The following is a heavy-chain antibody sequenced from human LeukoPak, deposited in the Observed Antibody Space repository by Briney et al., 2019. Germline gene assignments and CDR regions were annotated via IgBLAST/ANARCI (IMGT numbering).Heavy chain of an antibody. V-gene: IGHV3-9*01. CDR2: ISWNSGSI. CDR1: GFTFDDYA. Sequence: GRSLRLSYAASGFTFDDYAMHWVRHAPGKGLEWVSGISWNSGSIGYADSVKGRFTISRDNAKNSLYLQMNSLRAEDTALYYCAKVGAENWFDPWGQGTLVTVSS. CDR3: AKVGAENWFDP. D-gene: IGHD1-26*01. J-gene: IGHJ5*02.